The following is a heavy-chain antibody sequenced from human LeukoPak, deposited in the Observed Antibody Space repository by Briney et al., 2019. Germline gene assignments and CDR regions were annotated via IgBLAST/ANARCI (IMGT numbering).Heavy chain of an antibody. Sequence: GGCLRLSCAASGFAVSSIYMSWVRQTPGKGLEWVSAISTGGTTYYADSVKGRFTISRDNSKNTVYLQMNNLRAEDTAIYSCAIVGPYWNYDYWGQGTLVTVSS. CDR3: AIVGPYWNYDY. CDR2: ISTGGTT. V-gene: IGHV3-53*01. D-gene: IGHD1-7*01. J-gene: IGHJ4*02. CDR1: GFAVSSIY.